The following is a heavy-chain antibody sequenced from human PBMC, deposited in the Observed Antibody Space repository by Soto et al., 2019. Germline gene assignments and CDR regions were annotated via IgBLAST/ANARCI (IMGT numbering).Heavy chain of an antibody. CDR1: GFTFSNAW. D-gene: IGHD5-12*01. J-gene: IGHJ3*02. CDR2: IKSKTDGGTT. Sequence: GGSLRLSCAASGFTFSNAWMSWVRQAPGKGLEWVGRIKSKTDGGTTDYAAPVKGRFTISRDDSKNTLYLQMNSLKTEDTAVYYCTTDLDDLTARWLRLEVAAFDIWGQGTMVTVSS. V-gene: IGHV3-15*01. CDR3: TTDLDDLTARWLRLEVAAFDI.